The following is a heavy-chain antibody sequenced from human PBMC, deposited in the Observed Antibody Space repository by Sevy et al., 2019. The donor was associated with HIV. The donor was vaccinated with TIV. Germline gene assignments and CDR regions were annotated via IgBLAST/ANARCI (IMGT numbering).Heavy chain of an antibody. Sequence: GGSLRLSCAASGFTFSSYAMSWVRQAPGKGLEWVSAISGSGGSTYYADSVKGRFTTSRDNSKNTLYLQMNSLRAEDTAVYYCAKAERTYSNRCPGHWGQGTLVTVSS. CDR2: ISGSGGST. CDR1: GFTFSSYA. J-gene: IGHJ1*01. CDR3: AKAERTYSNRCPGH. V-gene: IGHV3-23*01. D-gene: IGHD6-13*01.